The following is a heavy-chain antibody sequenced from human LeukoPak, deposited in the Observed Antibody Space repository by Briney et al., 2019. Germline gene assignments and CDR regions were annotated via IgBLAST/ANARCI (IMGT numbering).Heavy chain of an antibody. J-gene: IGHJ3*02. CDR1: GYTFTSYG. Sequence: ASVKVSCKTSGYTFTSYGISWVRQAPGQGLEWMGWISPNSGGTNYAQKFQGRVTMTRDTSISTAYMELSRLRSDDTAVYYCARTGRYGSDHDAFDIWGQGTMVTVSS. D-gene: IGHD2-15*01. CDR3: ARTGRYGSDHDAFDI. CDR2: ISPNSGGT. V-gene: IGHV1-2*02.